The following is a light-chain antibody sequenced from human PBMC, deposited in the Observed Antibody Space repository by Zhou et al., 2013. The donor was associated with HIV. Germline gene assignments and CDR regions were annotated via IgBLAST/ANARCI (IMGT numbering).Light chain of an antibody. CDR1: QSISEY. V-gene: IGKV1-39*01. CDR2: AAS. Sequence: DIQMTQSPSSLSASIGDRVTITCRASQSISEYLNWYQQRPGKAPKLLIYAASSLQSGVASRFSGSGSGTDFTLTISSLQPEDFATYYCQQANSFPVTLGPGTKVDIK. CDR3: QQANSFPVT. J-gene: IGKJ3*01.